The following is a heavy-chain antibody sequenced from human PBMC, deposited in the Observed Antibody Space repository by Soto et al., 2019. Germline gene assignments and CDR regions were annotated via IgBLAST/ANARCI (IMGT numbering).Heavy chain of an antibody. CDR1: GYTFTSYD. CDR3: ARFSSIVATPGGILDYYYGMDV. J-gene: IGHJ6*02. Sequence: QVQLVQSGAEVKKPGASVKVSCKASGYTFTSYDINWVRQATGQGLEWMGWMNPNSGNTGDAQKFHGRVTMTRNTSISTAYMELSSLRSEDTAVYYCARFSSIVATPGGILDYYYGMDVWGQGTTVTVSS. CDR2: MNPNSGNT. D-gene: IGHD5-12*01. V-gene: IGHV1-8*01.